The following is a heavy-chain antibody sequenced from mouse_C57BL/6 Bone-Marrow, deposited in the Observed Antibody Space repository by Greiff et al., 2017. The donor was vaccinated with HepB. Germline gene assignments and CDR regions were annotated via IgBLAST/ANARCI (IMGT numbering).Heavy chain of an antibody. CDR2: IYPGSGST. V-gene: IGHV1-55*01. Sequence: QVQLQQPGAELVKPGASVKMSCKASGYTFTSYWITWVKQRPGQGLEWIGDIYPGSGSTNYNEKFKSKATLTVDTSSSTAYMQLSSLTSEDSAVYYCARYYYGSSLGYFDVWGTGTTVTVSS. CDR3: ARYYYGSSLGYFDV. CDR1: GYTFTSYW. D-gene: IGHD1-1*01. J-gene: IGHJ1*03.